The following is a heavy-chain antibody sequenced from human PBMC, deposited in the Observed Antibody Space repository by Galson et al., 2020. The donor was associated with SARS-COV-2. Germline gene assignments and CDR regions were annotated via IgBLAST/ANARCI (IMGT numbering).Heavy chain of an antibody. V-gene: IGHV1-46*03. CDR2: INPSGGSP. CDR1: GYTFTSYY. D-gene: IGHD1-1*01. J-gene: IGHJ6*02. CDR3: ARWNDVDYYYYGMDV. Sequence: ASVKVSCKASGYTFTSYYMHWVRQAPGHGLELMGIINPSGGSPSYAQKFKGRVTMTRDTSTSTVYMELSSLRSEDTAVYYCARWNDVDYYYYGMDVWGQGTTVTVSS.